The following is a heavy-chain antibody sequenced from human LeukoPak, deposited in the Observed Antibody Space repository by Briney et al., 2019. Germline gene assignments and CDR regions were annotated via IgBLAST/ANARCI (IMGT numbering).Heavy chain of an antibody. CDR3: ARDPTYYDYVWGSYRHHFDY. D-gene: IGHD3-16*02. J-gene: IGHJ4*02. CDR2: INPNSGGT. Sequence: ASVKVSCKASGYTFTSYDINWVRQATGQGLEWMGWINPNSGGTNYAQKFQGRVTMTRDTSISTAYMELSRLRSDDTAVYYCARDPTYYDYVWGSYRHHFDYWGQGTLVTVSS. CDR1: GYTFTSYD. V-gene: IGHV1-2*02.